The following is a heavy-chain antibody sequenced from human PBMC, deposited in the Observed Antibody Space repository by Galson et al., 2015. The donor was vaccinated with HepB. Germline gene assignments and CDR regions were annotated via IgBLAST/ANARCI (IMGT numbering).Heavy chain of an antibody. D-gene: IGHD2-2*01. CDR3: ARGPRVYCSSTSCNSGLDY. CDR1: GYTFTSYA. V-gene: IGHV1-3*01. CDR2: INAGNGNT. J-gene: IGHJ4*02. Sequence: SVKVSCKASGYTFTSYAMHWVRQAPGQRLEWMGWINAGNGNTKYSQKFQGRVTITRDTSASTAYMELSSLRSEDTAVYYCARGPRVYCSSTSCNSGLDYWGQGTLVTVSS.